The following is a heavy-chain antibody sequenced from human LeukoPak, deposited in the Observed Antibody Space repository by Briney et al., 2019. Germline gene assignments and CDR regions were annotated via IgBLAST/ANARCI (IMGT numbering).Heavy chain of an antibody. V-gene: IGHV3-11*01. Sequence: GGSLRLSCAASGFTFSDYYMSWIRQAPGKGLEWVSYISSSGSTIYYADSVKGRFTISRDNAKNSLYLQMNSLRAEDTAVYYCGTYYDILTGGGRAFDYWGQGTLVTVSS. CDR2: ISSSGSTI. D-gene: IGHD3-9*01. CDR3: GTYYDILTGGGRAFDY. J-gene: IGHJ4*02. CDR1: GFTFSDYY.